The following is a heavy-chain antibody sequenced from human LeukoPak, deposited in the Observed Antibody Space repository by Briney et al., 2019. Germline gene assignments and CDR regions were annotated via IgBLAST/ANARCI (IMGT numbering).Heavy chain of an antibody. CDR2: INHSGST. Sequence: SETLSLTCAVYGGSFSGYYWSWIRQPPGKGLEWIVEINHSGSTIFNPSLKSRVTISVDTSKNQFSLKLSSVTAADTAVYYCARETMVRGVRPKRFDPWGQGTLVTVSS. D-gene: IGHD3-10*01. J-gene: IGHJ5*02. CDR3: ARETMVRGVRPKRFDP. V-gene: IGHV4-34*01. CDR1: GGSFSGYY.